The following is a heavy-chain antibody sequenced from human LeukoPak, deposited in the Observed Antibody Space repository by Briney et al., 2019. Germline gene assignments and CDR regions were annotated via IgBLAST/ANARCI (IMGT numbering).Heavy chain of an antibody. J-gene: IGHJ3*02. CDR3: AKGHYDSSGYYPNDAFDI. V-gene: IGHV3-23*01. Sequence: GSLRLSCAASGFTFSSYAMSWVRQAPGKGLEWVSAISGSGGSTYYADSVKGRFTISRDNSKNTLYLQMNSLRAEDTAVYYCAKGHYDSSGYYPNDAFDIWGQGTMVTVSS. CDR1: GFTFSSYA. D-gene: IGHD3-22*01. CDR2: ISGSGGST.